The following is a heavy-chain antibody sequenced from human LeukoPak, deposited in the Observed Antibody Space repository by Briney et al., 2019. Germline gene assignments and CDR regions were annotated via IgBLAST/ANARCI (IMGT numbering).Heavy chain of an antibody. CDR1: GGSISSYY. Sequence: SETLSLTCTDSGGSISSYYWSWIRQPAGKGLEWIGRIYTSGSTNYNPSLKSRVTMSVDTSKNQFSLKLSSVTAADTAVYYCAREAATSPYYYYYYYMDVWGKGTTVTVSS. J-gene: IGHJ6*03. CDR3: AREAATSPYYYYYYYMDV. CDR2: IYTSGST. D-gene: IGHD5-12*01. V-gene: IGHV4-4*07.